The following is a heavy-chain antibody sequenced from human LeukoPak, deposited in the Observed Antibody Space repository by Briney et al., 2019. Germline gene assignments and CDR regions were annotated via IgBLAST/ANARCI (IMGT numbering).Heavy chain of an antibody. CDR2: IDKDGSEK. V-gene: IGHV3-7*01. CDR3: ATYTQYFGAPGTDY. D-gene: IGHD3-10*01. J-gene: IGHJ4*02. CDR1: GFTFSKSW. Sequence: GGSLRLSCAVSGFTFSKSWMRWVRQAPGKGLEWVAAIDKDGSEKRYVDSVKGRFTIFRDNAKNLVYLMMTSLGAENTAVYYCATYTQYFGAPGTDYWGQGTLVTVSS.